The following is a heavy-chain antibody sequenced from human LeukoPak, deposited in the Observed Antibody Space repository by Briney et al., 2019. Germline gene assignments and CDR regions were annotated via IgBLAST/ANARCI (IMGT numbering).Heavy chain of an antibody. CDR1: EFTFSSYA. D-gene: IGHD6-19*01. CDR2: LSGSGGST. J-gene: IGHJ4*02. Sequence: GGSLRLSCEVSEFTFSSYAMAWVRQAPGKGLERVSTLSGSGGSTYYADSVRGRFTISRDNSKNTLFLQMNSLRAEDTAVYYCAKTSGGWYPNFDYWGQETLVTVSS. CDR3: AKTSGGWYPNFDY. V-gene: IGHV3-23*01.